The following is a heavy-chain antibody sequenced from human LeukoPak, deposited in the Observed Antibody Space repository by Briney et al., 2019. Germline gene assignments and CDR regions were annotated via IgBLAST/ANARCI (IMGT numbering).Heavy chain of an antibody. D-gene: IGHD5-18*01. Sequence: GGSLRLSCSASGFTFSSYAMHWVRQAPGKGLEYVSAISSNGGSTYYADSVKGRFTISRDNYKNTLNLQMSSLRAEDTAVYYCVVSYLYAFDIWGQGTMVTVPS. CDR3: VVSYLYAFDI. V-gene: IGHV3-64D*09. J-gene: IGHJ3*02. CDR1: GFTFSSYA. CDR2: ISSNGGST.